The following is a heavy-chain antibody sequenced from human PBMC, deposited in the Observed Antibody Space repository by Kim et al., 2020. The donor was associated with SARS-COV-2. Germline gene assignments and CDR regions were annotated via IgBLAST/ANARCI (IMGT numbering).Heavy chain of an antibody. V-gene: IGHV3-11*01. Sequence: GGSLRLSCAASGFTFSDYYMIWIRQAPGKGLEWVSYISSGASTIYYADSVKGRFTISRDNAKNSLYLQMNSLRSEDTAVYYCARGPEDVVVLPAVTAFSDYWGQGTLVTVSS. D-gene: IGHD2-2*01. CDR3: ARGPEDVVVLPAVTAFSDY. CDR2: ISSGASTI. J-gene: IGHJ4*02. CDR1: GFTFSDYY.